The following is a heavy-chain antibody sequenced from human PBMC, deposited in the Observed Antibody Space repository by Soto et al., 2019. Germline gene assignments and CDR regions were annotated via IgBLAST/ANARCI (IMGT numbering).Heavy chain of an antibody. CDR1: GGSISSYY. CDR3: ARDRGSGTFLFDP. D-gene: IGHD3-10*01. Sequence: SETLSLTCTVSGGSISSYYWSWIRQPPGKGLEWIGYIYYSGSTNYNPSLKSRVTISVDTSKNQFSLKLSSVTAADTAVYYCARDRGSGTFLFDPWGQGTLVTVSS. J-gene: IGHJ5*02. V-gene: IGHV4-59*01. CDR2: IYYSGST.